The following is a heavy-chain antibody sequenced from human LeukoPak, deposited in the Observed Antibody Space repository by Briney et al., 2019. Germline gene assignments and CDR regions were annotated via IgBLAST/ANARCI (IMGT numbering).Heavy chain of an antibody. CDR1: GGSISSSSYY. D-gene: IGHD3-22*01. Sequence: PSETLSLTCTASGGSISSSSYYWGWIRQPPGKGLEWIGSIYYSGSTYYNPSLKSRVTISVDTSKNQFSLKLSSVTAADTAVYYCARDQAAYYDRSGYHYSSTAAAFDIWGQGTVVTVSS. CDR3: ARDQAAYYDRSGYHYSSTAAAFDI. V-gene: IGHV4-39*07. J-gene: IGHJ3*02. CDR2: IYYSGST.